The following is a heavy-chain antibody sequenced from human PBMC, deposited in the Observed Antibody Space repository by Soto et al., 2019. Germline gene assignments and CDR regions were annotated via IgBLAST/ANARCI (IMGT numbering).Heavy chain of an antibody. CDR2: ISAYNGNT. D-gene: IGHD3-10*01. Sequence: WASVKVSCKASGYTFTSYGISWVRQAPGQGLEWMGWISAYNGNTNYAQKLQGRVTMTTDTSTSTAYMELRSLRSDDTAVYYCARNVTMVRGVIRMKFNYYYGMDVWGQGTTVTVSS. J-gene: IGHJ6*02. V-gene: IGHV1-18*04. CDR3: ARNVTMVRGVIRMKFNYYYGMDV. CDR1: GYTFTSYG.